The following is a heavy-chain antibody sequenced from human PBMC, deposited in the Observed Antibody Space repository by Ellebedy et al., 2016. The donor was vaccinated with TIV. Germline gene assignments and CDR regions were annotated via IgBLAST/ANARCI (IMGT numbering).Heavy chain of an antibody. CDR3: AKLAGVHLWYFDY. CDR1: GFTFTQYW. V-gene: IGHV3-74*01. J-gene: IGHJ4*02. D-gene: IGHD2-21*01. CDR2: INSDGSST. Sequence: PGGSLRPSCAASGFTFTQYWLHWVRQAPGKGPVWVSRINSDGSSTTYADSVKGRFTIPRDNSKNTLYLQMNSLRAEDTAVYYCAKLAGVHLWYFDYWGQGTLVTVSS.